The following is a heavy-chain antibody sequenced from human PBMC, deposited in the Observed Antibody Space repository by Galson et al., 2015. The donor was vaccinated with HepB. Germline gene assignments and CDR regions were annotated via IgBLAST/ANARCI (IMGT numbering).Heavy chain of an antibody. CDR2: INPSGGST. Sequence: SVKVSCKASGYTFTSYYMHWVRQAPGQGLEWMGIINPSGGSTSYAQKFQGRVTMTRDTSTSTVYMELSSLRSEDTAVYYCARDKGLLRFLEWLLNYWGQGTLSPSPQ. V-gene: IGHV1-46*01. D-gene: IGHD3-3*01. J-gene: IGHJ4*02. CDR1: GYTFTSYY. CDR3: ARDKGLLRFLEWLLNY.